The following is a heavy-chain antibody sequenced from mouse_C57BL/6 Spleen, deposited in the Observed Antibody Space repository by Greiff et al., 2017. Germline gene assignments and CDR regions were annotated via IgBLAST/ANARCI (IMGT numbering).Heavy chain of an antibody. V-gene: IGHV1-15*01. CDR3: TRRLDY. CDR2: IDPETGGT. J-gene: IGHJ2*01. CDR1: GYTFTDYE. Sequence: QVQLHQSGAELVRPGASVTLSCKASGYTFTDYEMHWVKQTPVHGLEWIGAIDPETGGTAYNQKFKGKAILTADKSSSTAYMELRSLTSEDSAVYYCTRRLDYWGQGTTLTVSS.